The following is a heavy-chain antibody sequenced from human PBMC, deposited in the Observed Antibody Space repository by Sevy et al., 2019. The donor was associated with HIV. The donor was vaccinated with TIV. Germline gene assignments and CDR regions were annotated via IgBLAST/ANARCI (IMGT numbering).Heavy chain of an antibody. D-gene: IGHD6-13*01. J-gene: IGHJ4*02. Sequence: GGSLRLSCAASGFTFSGSAMQWVRQASGKGLEWVGRIRSKGNSYATAYAASVKGRFTISRDDSKNTVYLQMNSLKTEDTAVYYCTRGGARDSSSWYDYSDYWGQGTLVTVSS. CDR1: GFTFSGSA. CDR3: TRGGARDSSSWYDYSDY. V-gene: IGHV3-73*01. CDR2: IRSKGNSYAT.